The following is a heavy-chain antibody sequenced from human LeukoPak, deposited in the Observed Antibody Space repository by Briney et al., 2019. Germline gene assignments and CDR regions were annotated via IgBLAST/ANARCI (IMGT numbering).Heavy chain of an antibody. CDR3: ARLRNYYDSSGYYSFRYFDY. CDR2: IYYSGST. J-gene: IGHJ4*02. Sequence: PSETLSLTCTVSGGSISSSSYYWGWIRQPPGKGLEWIGSIYYSGSTYYNPSLKSRVTISVDTSKNQFSLKLSSVTAADTAVYYCARLRNYYDSSGYYSFRYFDYWGLGTLVTVSS. D-gene: IGHD3-22*01. CDR1: GGSISSSSYY. V-gene: IGHV4-39*01.